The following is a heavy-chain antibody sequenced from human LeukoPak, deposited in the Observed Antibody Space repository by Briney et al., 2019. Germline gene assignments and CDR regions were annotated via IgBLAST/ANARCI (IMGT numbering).Heavy chain of an antibody. D-gene: IGHD3-10*01. Sequence: SETLSLTCTVSDDSITGFYWNWIRQPPGKGLEWIGYIHYSGSTNYNPSLKSRVSISVDTSKAQFSLKLSSVTAADTAVYYCARGYYYGSGGHWDFDYWGQGTLVTVSS. CDR3: ARGYYYGSGGHWDFDY. J-gene: IGHJ4*02. CDR2: IHYSGST. V-gene: IGHV4-59*08. CDR1: DDSITGFY.